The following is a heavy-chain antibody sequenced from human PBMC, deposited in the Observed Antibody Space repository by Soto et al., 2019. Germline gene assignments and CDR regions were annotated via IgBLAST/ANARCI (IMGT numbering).Heavy chain of an antibody. CDR3: ARDGGGGSSWPAIDY. Sequence: QVQLVESGGGVVQPGRSLRLSCAASGFTFSSYAMHWVRQAPGKGLEWVAVISYDGSNKYYADSVKGRFTISRDNSKNTLYLQMNSLRAEDTAVYYCARDGGGGSSWPAIDYWGQGTLVTVSS. J-gene: IGHJ4*02. V-gene: IGHV3-30-3*01. D-gene: IGHD6-13*01. CDR1: GFTFSSYA. CDR2: ISYDGSNK.